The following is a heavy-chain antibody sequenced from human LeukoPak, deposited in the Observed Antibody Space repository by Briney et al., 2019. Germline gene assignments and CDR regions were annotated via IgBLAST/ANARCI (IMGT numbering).Heavy chain of an antibody. Sequence: GGSLRLSCAASGFTFSSYAMSWVRQAPGKGLEWVSAISGSGGSTYYADSVKGRFTISRDNSKNTLYLQMNSLRAEDTPVYYCANYYYDSSGFRLWGRGTLVTVSS. J-gene: IGHJ2*01. V-gene: IGHV3-23*01. CDR1: GFTFSSYA. CDR2: ISGSGGST. D-gene: IGHD3-22*01. CDR3: ANYYYDSSGFRL.